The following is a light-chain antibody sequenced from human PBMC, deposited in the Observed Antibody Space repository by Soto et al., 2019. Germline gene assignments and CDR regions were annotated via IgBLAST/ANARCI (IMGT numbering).Light chain of an antibody. Sequence: DIQMTQSPSSLSASVGDRVTITCRASQDISVYLAGYQQKPGKDPKLQIYSASPLQSGDPSRVSGSGSGTDFTLTIRRLQPEDVATCFCQTFTTAPLTFGQGTRREIK. CDR1: QDISVY. J-gene: IGKJ5*01. CDR3: QTFTTAPLT. CDR2: SAS. V-gene: IGKV1-27*01.